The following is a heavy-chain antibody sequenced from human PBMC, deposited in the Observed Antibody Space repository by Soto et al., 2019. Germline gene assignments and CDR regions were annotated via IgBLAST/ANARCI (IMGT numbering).Heavy chain of an antibody. Sequence: GASVKVSCKASGYTFTTYGVSWVRQAPGQGLEWMGWISPYNGNTTYAQNFQGRVTMTTDTSTSTVHMELRSLRSDDTAVYYCARVLSTGTTYGFDYWGQGTLVTVSS. V-gene: IGHV1-18*01. CDR2: ISPYNGNT. D-gene: IGHD1-1*01. CDR1: GYTFTTYG. CDR3: ARVLSTGTTYGFDY. J-gene: IGHJ4*02.